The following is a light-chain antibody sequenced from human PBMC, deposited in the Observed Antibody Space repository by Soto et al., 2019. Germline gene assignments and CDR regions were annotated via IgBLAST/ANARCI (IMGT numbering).Light chain of an antibody. CDR1: SSVVGGYNY. V-gene: IGLV2-14*01. Sequence: QSALTQPASVSGSPGQSITISCTGTSSVVGGYNYVSWYQQHPGKAPKLMIYDVGNRPSGVSNRFSGSKSGNTASLTISGLQAEDEADYSCSSYTSSTTIVFGTGTKVTVL. J-gene: IGLJ1*01. CDR3: SSYTSSTTIV. CDR2: DVG.